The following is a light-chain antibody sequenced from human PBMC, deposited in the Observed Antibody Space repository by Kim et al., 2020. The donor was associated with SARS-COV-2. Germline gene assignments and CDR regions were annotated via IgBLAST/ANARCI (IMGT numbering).Light chain of an antibody. CDR3: QCYDSSLSGYV. J-gene: IGLJ1*01. V-gene: IGLV1-40*01. CDR2: SNG. Sequence: QSVLTQPPSVSGAPGQTVTVSCIGSSSNIGAGYDVHWYQHLPTTAPKLLIYSNGNRPSGVPDRFSGSKSGTSASLAITGLQAEDEADYYCQCYDSSLSGYVFGSGTKVTVL. CDR1: SSNIGAGYD.